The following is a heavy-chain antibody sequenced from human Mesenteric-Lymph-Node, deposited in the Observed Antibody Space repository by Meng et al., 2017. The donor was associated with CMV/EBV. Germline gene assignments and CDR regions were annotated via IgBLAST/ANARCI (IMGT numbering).Heavy chain of an antibody. V-gene: IGHV4-39*01. CDR3: ARRGNYDSDYSEY. CDR2: VPHSGTT. J-gene: IGHJ1*01. CDR1: GNSTKNSTYY. Sequence: MQLCCPAPVSPSESLSLPCMVSGNSTKNSTYYCTGISKPRGKGLVCIGSVPHSGTTYYNPSLKGRLTISVDPSANLFSLRLTTVTAADTATYYCARRGNYDSDYSEYWGKGTLVTVSS. D-gene: IGHD3-22*01.